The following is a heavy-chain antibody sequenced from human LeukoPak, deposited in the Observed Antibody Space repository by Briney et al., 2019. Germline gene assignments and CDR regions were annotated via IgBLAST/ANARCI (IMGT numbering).Heavy chain of an antibody. V-gene: IGHV4-59*01. D-gene: IGHD6-13*01. CDR2: VYYSGST. CDR3: ARVDEYSSSNY. J-gene: IGHJ4*02. Sequence: PSETLSLTCTVSGGSISTYYWSWIRQPPGKGLEWIGYVYYSGSTNYNPSLKSRVTISVDTSKNQFSLKLSSVTAADTAVYYCARVDEYSSSNYWGQGTLVTVSS. CDR1: GGSISTYY.